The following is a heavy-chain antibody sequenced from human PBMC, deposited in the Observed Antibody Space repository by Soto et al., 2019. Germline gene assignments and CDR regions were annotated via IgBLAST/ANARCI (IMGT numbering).Heavy chain of an antibody. D-gene: IGHD3-10*01. CDR2: INAGNGNT. Sequence: ASVKVSCKASGYSFTSYAIHWMRQAPGQRLEWMGWINAGNGNTKYSQKFQGRVTITRDTSASTAYMELSSLRSEDTAVYYCARGTPVWFDPWGQGTLVTVSS. CDR1: GYSFTSYA. CDR3: ARGTPVWFDP. J-gene: IGHJ5*02. V-gene: IGHV1-3*01.